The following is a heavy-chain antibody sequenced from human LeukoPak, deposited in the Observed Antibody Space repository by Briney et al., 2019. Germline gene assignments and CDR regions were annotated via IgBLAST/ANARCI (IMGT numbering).Heavy chain of an antibody. CDR2: INHSGST. CDR3: ARRYGSRRKQYYYYYYYMDV. CDR1: GGSFSGYY. V-gene: IGHV4-34*01. J-gene: IGHJ6*03. D-gene: IGHD3-10*01. Sequence: PSQTLSLTCAVYGGSFSGYYWSWIRQPPGKGLEWIGEINHSGSTNYNPSLKSRVTISVDTSKNQFSLKLSSVTAADTAVYYCARRYGSRRKQYYYYYYYMDVWGKGTTVTISS.